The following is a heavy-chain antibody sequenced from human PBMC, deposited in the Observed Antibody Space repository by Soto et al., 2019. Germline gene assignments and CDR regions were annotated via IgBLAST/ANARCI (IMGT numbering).Heavy chain of an antibody. CDR2: IRSKAYGGTT. D-gene: IGHD5-12*01. J-gene: IGHJ6*04. V-gene: IGHV3-49*04. CDR1: GLTFGDYS. CDR3: TRLGGYEYYYSYGMDV. Sequence: GGSLRLSCTASGLTFGDYSMSWVRQAPGKGLEWVGFIRSKAYGGTTEYAAYVKGRFTISRDDSKSIAYLQMNSMKTEDTAVYYCTRLGGYEYYYSYGMDVWGKGPMVTVSS.